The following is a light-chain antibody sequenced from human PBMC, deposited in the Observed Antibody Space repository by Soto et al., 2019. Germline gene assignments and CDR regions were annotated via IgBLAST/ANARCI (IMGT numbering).Light chain of an antibody. J-gene: IGLJ3*02. CDR2: ANS. CDR3: ATWHDGLWV. Sequence: QSVLTQPPSASGTPGQRVTISCSGSSSNLGSRAVSWYQQVPGTAPKLLIYANSQRPSGVPDRFSASKSGTSASLAISGLRSEDEADFYCATWHDGLWVFGGGTKLTVL. CDR1: SSNLGSRA. V-gene: IGLV1-44*01.